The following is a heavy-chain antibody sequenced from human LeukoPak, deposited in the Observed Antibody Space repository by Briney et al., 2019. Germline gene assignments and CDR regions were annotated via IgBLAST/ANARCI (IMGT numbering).Heavy chain of an antibody. CDR2: INAGNGNT. D-gene: IGHD3-3*01. V-gene: IGHV1-3*01. CDR1: GYTFTSYG. Sequence: ASVKVSCKASGYTFTSYGITWVRQAPGQRLEWMGWINAGNGNTKYSQKFQGRVTITRDTSASTAYMELSSLRSEDTAVYYCARAVSFWSGYYDSWNWFDPWGQGTLVTVSS. J-gene: IGHJ5*02. CDR3: ARAVSFWSGYYDSWNWFDP.